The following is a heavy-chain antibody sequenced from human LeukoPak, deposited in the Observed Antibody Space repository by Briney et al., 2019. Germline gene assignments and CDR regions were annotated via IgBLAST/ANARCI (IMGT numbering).Heavy chain of an antibody. D-gene: IGHD3-3*01. CDR1: GFTFSNAW. J-gene: IGHJ5*01. CDR2: IKSKTDGGTT. Sequence: GGSLRLSCAASGFTFSNAWMSWVRQAPGKGLEWVGRIKSKTDGGTTDYAAPVKGRFTISRDDSKNTLYLQINRLKTEDTAVYFCTTGFDFWSGYYSWGQGSLVTASP. V-gene: IGHV3-15*01. CDR3: TTGFDFWSGYYS.